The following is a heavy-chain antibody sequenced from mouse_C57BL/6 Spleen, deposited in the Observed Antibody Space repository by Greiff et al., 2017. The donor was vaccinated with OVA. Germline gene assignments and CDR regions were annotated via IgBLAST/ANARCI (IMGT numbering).Heavy chain of an antibody. J-gene: IGHJ4*01. Sequence: QVHVKQSGPGLVAPSQSLSITCTVSGFSLTSYGVHWVRQPPGKGLEWLVVIWSDGSTTYNSALKSRLSISKDNSKSQVFLKMNSLQTDDTAMYYCARHYGNYDYAMDYWGQGTSVTVAS. CDR1: GFSLTSYG. V-gene: IGHV2-6-1*01. D-gene: IGHD2-1*01. CDR3: ARHYGNYDYAMDY. CDR2: IWSDGST.